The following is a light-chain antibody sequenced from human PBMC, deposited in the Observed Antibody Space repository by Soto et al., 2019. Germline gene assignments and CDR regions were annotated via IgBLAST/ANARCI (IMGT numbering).Light chain of an antibody. CDR1: QSVSSN. CDR2: GAS. J-gene: IGKJ1*01. Sequence: EIVMTQSPATLSVSPGERATLSCRASQSVSSNLAWYQQKPGQAPRLLIYGASTRATGIPARFSASGSGTDFTLTISVVQPEDVALYYCHQRQSWPRTFGQGTKVDIK. CDR3: HQRQSWPRT. V-gene: IGKV3-15*01.